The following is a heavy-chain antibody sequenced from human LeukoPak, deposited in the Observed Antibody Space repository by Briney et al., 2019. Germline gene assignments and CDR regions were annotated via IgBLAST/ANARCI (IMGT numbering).Heavy chain of an antibody. CDR2: IFRIGST. CDR3: ARQKWEQQGRDYYFNGLDV. CDR1: GFSITTGYY. V-gene: IGHV4-38-2*02. J-gene: IGHJ6*02. D-gene: IGHD1-26*01. Sequence: SETLSLTCTVSGFSITTGYYWAWIRQPPGKRLEWIGTIFRIGSTYYNPSLKSRVTISVDTSKNQFSLKLSSVTAADTAVYYCARQKWEQQGRDYYFNGLDVWGPGTTVTVSS.